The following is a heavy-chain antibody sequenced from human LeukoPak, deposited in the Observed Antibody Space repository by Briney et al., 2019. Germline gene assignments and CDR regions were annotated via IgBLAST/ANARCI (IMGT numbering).Heavy chain of an antibody. CDR2: INREGSDK. CDR1: GFTFSNFW. Sequence: PGGSLRLSCAVSGFTFSNFWMTWVRQARGGGVEWVANINREGSDKYYVDSMKGPITISRDNPKNSLYLQMDSLRAEDKAVYYRARNRLIGSYDYWGQGTLVTVSS. V-gene: IGHV3-7*01. D-gene: IGHD1-26*01. CDR3: ARNRLIGSYDY. J-gene: IGHJ4*02.